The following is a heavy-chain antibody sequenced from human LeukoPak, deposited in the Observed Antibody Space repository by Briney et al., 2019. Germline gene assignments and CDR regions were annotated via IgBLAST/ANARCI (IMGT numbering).Heavy chain of an antibody. CDR1: GYTLTELS. D-gene: IGHD6-13*01. CDR3: ATEGSIAAAGGYYYYYMDV. CDR2: FDPEDGET. V-gene: IGHV1-24*01. Sequence: ASVKVSCKVSGYTLTELSMHWVRQAPGKGLEWMGGFDPEDGETIYAQKFQGRVTMTEDTSTDTAYMELSSLRSEDTAVYYCATEGSIAAAGGYYYYYMDVWGKGTTVTVSS. J-gene: IGHJ6*03.